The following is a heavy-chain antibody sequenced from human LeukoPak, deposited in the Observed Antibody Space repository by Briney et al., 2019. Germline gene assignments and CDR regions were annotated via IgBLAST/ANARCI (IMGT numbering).Heavy chain of an antibody. Sequence: ASVKVSCKASGYTFTSYYIHWVRQAPGQGLEWMGIINPSDGSANYAQQFQGRVTMTRDTSTSTVYMDLSSLRSEDTAVYYCATARVGNSGWYRSFLDFRGQGTLVTVSS. J-gene: IGHJ1*01. D-gene: IGHD6-19*01. CDR3: ATARVGNSGWYRSFLDF. CDR2: INPSDGSA. CDR1: GYTFTSYY. V-gene: IGHV1-46*01.